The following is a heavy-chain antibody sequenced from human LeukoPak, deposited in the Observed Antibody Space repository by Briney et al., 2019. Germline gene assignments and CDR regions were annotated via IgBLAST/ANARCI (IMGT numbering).Heavy chain of an antibody. Sequence: SETLSLTCAVYGGSFSGYYWSWIRQPPGKGLEWIGEINHSGSTNYNPSLKSRVTISVDTSKNQFSLKLSSVTAADMAVYYCARVGRIGSGYYYYYYMDVWGKGTTVTVSS. J-gene: IGHJ6*03. V-gene: IGHV4-34*01. CDR1: GGSFSGYY. CDR3: ARVGRIGSGYYYYYYMDV. CDR2: INHSGST. D-gene: IGHD1-26*01.